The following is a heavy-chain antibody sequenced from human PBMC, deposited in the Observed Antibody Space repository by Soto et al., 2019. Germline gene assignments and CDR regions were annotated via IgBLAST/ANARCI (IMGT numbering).Heavy chain of an antibody. D-gene: IGHD6-19*01. J-gene: IGHJ6*02. Sequence: ASVKVSCKASGYTFTSYAMHWVRQAPGQRLEWMGWINAGNGNTKYSQKFQGRVTITRDTSASTAYMELSSLRSEDTAVYYCARAFGAVAGHYYYGMDVWGQGTTVTVSS. CDR2: INAGNGNT. CDR3: ARAFGAVAGHYYYGMDV. V-gene: IGHV1-3*01. CDR1: GYTFTSYA.